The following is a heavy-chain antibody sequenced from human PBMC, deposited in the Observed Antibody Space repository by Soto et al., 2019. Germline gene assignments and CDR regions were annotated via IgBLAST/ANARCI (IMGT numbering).Heavy chain of an antibody. CDR2: ISSSSSYI. CDR1: GFIFSSYS. J-gene: IGHJ3*02. D-gene: IGHD1-1*01. CDR3: ASTTRGTGSTAAFDI. V-gene: IGHV3-21*01. Sequence: EVQLVESGGGLVKPGGSLRLSCAASGFIFSSYSMNWVRQAPGKGLEWVSSISSSSSYIYYADSVKGRFTISRDNAKNSLYLQMNSLRAEDTAVYYCASTTRGTGSTAAFDIWGQWTMVTVSS.